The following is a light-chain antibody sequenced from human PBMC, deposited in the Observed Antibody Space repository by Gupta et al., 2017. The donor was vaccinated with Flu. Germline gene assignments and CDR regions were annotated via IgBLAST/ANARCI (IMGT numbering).Light chain of an antibody. V-gene: IGLV2-14*01. CDR3: SSYTSSSTVV. Sequence: QSALTQPAPVSGSPGQSITISCTGTSSDVGGYNYVSWYQQHRGKAPKLRIYEVSNRPSGVSKRFSGSESGNTASLTNSGLQAEDEADYYCSSYTSSSTVVFGGGTKLTV. CDR1: SSDVGGYNY. CDR2: EVS. J-gene: IGLJ2*01.